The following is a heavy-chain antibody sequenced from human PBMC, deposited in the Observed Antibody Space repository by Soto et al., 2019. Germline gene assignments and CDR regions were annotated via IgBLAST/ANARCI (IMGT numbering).Heavy chain of an antibody. D-gene: IGHD6-6*01. J-gene: IGHJ4*02. CDR3: ARGKIVARQHLAY. V-gene: IGHV3-30*03. Sequence: QVQLVESGGGVVQPGKSLRLSCAASGFTFSSYAMHWARQAPGKGLEWVTVISIRGGDEYYAESVRGRFTISRDDSKNTLYLQMDSLRVEDTAVYYCARGKIVARQHLAYWGQGTLVTVSS. CDR2: ISIRGGDE. CDR1: GFTFSSYA.